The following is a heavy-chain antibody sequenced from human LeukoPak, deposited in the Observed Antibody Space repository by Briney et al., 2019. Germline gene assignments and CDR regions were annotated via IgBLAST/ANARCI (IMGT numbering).Heavy chain of an antibody. Sequence: SETLSLTCTVSGGSISSSSYYWGWIRQPPGKGLEWIGSIYYSGSTYYNPSLKSRVTISVDTSKNQFSLKLSSVTAADTAVYYCATVRSNWGWSGVYWGRGTLVTVSS. D-gene: IGHD7-27*01. CDR1: GGSISSSSYY. CDR3: ATVRSNWGWSGVY. CDR2: IYYSGST. V-gene: IGHV4-39*01. J-gene: IGHJ4*02.